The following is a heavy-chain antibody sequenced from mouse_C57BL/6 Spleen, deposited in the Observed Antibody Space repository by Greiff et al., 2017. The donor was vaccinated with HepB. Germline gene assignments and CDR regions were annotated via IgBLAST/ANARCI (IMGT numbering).Heavy chain of an antibody. CDR1: GFTFSDYY. CDR3: ARGGLRRGAWFAY. Sequence: EVMLVESEGGLVQPGSSMKLSCTASGFTFSDYYMAWVRQVPEKGLEWVANINYDGSSTYYLDSLKSRFIISRDNAKNILYLQMSSLKSEDTATYYCARGGLRRGAWFAYWGQGTLVTVSA. V-gene: IGHV5-16*01. CDR2: INYDGSST. J-gene: IGHJ3*01. D-gene: IGHD2-2*01.